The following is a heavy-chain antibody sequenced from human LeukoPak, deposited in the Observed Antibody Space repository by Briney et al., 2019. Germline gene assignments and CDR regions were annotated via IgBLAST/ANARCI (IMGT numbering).Heavy chain of an antibody. J-gene: IGHJ4*02. CDR2: ISSSSSYI. Sequence: TGGSLRLSCAASGFTFSSYSMNWVRQAPGKGLKGFSSISSSSSYIYYADSVKGRFTISRDNAKNSLYLQMNSLRAEGTAVYYCARGYYYDSSGYTYWGQGTLVTVSS. CDR3: ARGYYYDSSGYTY. D-gene: IGHD3-22*01. CDR1: GFTFSSYS. V-gene: IGHV3-21*01.